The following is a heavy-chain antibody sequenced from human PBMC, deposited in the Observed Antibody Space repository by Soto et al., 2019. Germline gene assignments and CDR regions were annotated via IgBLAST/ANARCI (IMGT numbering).Heavy chain of an antibody. V-gene: IGHV3-13*01. Sequence: GWSLRLSCEASGFTFSGFDMHWVHQPTGKGLEWVSTIGTAGDTYYAVSVKGRFTISRDNAKNSLSLQMNSLRAGDTAVYFCARGQEVGAHFFESWGQGTQVTVS. D-gene: IGHD2-15*01. CDR1: GFTFSGFD. J-gene: IGHJ4*02. CDR2: IGTAGDT. CDR3: ARGQEVGAHFFES.